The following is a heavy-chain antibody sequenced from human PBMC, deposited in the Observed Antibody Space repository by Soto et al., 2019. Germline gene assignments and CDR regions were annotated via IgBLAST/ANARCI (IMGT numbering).Heavy chain of an antibody. D-gene: IGHD3-3*01. V-gene: IGHV4-39*01. J-gene: IGHJ5*02. CDR2: IYYSGTT. CDR1: GGSINTNGYY. Sequence: QLQLQESGPGLVKPSDTLSLTCTVSGGSINTNGYYWAWIRQPPGKGLEWIGSIYYSGTTYYNPSLKXXVXIXXDMSKNQFSLRLTSVTAADTAVYSCASHPSSYYHSWGQGTLVTVSS. CDR3: ASHPSSYYHS.